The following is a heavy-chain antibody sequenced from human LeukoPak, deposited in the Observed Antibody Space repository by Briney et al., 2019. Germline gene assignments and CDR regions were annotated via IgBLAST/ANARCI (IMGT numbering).Heavy chain of an antibody. CDR2: IRSDGSTK. V-gene: IGHV3-30*02. CDR3: AKVYEYGDNDWFDS. Sequence: PGGSLRLSCGASGFTFSSYGMHWVRQAPGKGLEGVPFIRSDGSTKNYAESVKGRFTISRDNSKNTLYLQMNNLRGQDTAVYYCAKVYEYGDNDWFDSWGQGTLITVSS. D-gene: IGHD4-17*01. J-gene: IGHJ5*01. CDR1: GFTFSSYG.